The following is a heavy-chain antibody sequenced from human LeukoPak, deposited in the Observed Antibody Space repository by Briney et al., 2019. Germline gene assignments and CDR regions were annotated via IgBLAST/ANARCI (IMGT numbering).Heavy chain of an antibody. CDR2: ISGSGGST. Sequence: GGSLRLSCAASGFTFSSYAMSWVRQAPGKGLEWVSAISGSGGSTYYADSVKGRFTISRDNSKNTLYLQINSLRAEDTAVYYCAKSLPPYGGNSGGYFDYWGQGTLVTVSS. V-gene: IGHV3-23*01. CDR3: AKSLPPYGGNSGGYFDY. J-gene: IGHJ4*02. D-gene: IGHD4-23*01. CDR1: GFTFSSYA.